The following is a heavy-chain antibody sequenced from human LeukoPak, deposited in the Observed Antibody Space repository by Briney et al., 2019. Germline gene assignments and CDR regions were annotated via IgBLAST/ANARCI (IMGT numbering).Heavy chain of an antibody. D-gene: IGHD2-2*01. V-gene: IGHV4-4*07. CDR3: ARERDNIVVVPAPPDAFDI. CDR1: GGSISSYY. J-gene: IGHJ3*02. CDR2: IYTSGST. Sequence: SETLSLTCTVSGGSISSYYWSWIRQPAGKGLEWIGRIYTSGSTNYNPSLKSRVTMSVDASKNQFSLKLSSVTAADTAVYYCARERDNIVVVPAPPDAFDIWGQGTMVTVSS.